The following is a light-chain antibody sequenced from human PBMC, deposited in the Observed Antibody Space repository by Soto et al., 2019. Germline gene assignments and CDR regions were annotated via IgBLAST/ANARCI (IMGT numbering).Light chain of an antibody. CDR3: QHRSNWPAVT. J-gene: IGKJ4*01. CDR1: RSVSSY. Sequence: EIVLTQSPATLSLSPGERATLSCRASRSVSSYLAWYQQKPGQAPRLLIYDASNRATGIPTRFSGSGSGKDFTLTISSLEDEYFAFYYYQHRSNWPAVTFGGGTKVEIK. V-gene: IGKV3-11*01. CDR2: DAS.